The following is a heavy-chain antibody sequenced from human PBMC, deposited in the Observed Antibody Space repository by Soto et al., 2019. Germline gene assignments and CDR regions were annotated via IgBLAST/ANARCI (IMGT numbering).Heavy chain of an antibody. J-gene: IGHJ4*02. V-gene: IGHV3-33*01. D-gene: IGHD3-22*01. CDR1: GFTFSSYG. Sequence: QVQLVESGGGVVQPGRSLRLSCAASGFTFSSYGMHWVRQAPGKGLEWVAVIWYDGSNKYYADSVKGRFTISRDNSKNPLYLQMNSLRAEDTAVYYCARDYDSGGYPRYYFDYWGQGTLVTVSS. CDR2: IWYDGSNK. CDR3: ARDYDSGGYPRYYFDY.